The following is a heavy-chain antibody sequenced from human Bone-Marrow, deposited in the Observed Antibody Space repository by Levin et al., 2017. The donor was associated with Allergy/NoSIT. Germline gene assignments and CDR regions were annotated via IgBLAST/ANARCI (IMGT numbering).Heavy chain of an antibody. D-gene: IGHD2-15*01. J-gene: IGHJ4*02. CDR3: ARGAECSGGSCSSEFDH. CDR1: GFTFSNYW. CDR2: INQDGSGK. V-gene: IGHV3-7*04. Sequence: QSGGSLRLSCAASGFTFSNYWMNWVRQAPGTGLEWVANINQDGSGKYYVDSVKGRFTISRDNAKNSLYLQMNSLRAEDTALYYCARGAECSGGSCSSEFDHWGQGALVTVSS.